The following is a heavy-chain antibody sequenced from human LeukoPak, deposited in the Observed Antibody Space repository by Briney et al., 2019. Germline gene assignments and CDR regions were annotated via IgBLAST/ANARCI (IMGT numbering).Heavy chain of an antibody. V-gene: IGHV3-73*01. CDR3: TGNYYGSGSYADLDY. CDR2: IRSTANGYAT. CDR1: GFTFSGSA. D-gene: IGHD3-10*01. Sequence: GGSLRLSCAASGFTFSGSALHWVRQVSGKGLEWVGRIRSTANGYATAYAASVKGRFTISRDDSKNTAYLQMDSLKTEDTAVYYCTGNYYGSGSYADLDYWGQGTLVTVSS. J-gene: IGHJ4*02.